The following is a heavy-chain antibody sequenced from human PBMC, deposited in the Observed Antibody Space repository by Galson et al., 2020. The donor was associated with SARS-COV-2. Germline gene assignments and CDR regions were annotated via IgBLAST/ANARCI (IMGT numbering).Heavy chain of an antibody. J-gene: IGHJ6*02. CDR2: IWYDGSNK. Sequence: GGSLRLSCAASGFTFRSNAMHWVRQAPGKGLEWVALIWYDGSNKYYADSVKGRFSISRDNPRNSLYLQMNSLRAEDTAVYYCARDEGIRGYNYGRLYYGMDVWGQGTTVTVSS. CDR3: ARDEGIRGYNYGRLYYGMDV. CDR1: GFTFRSNA. V-gene: IGHV3-33*01. D-gene: IGHD5-18*01.